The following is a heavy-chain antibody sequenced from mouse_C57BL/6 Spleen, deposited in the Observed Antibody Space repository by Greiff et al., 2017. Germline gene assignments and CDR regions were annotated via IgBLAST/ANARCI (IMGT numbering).Heavy chain of an antibody. CDR1: GYSFTGYY. CDR3: ARSHCYGSSYRYFDY. V-gene: IGHV1-42*01. J-gene: IGHJ2*01. Sequence: VQLQQSGPELVKPGASVKISCKASGYSFTGYYINWVKQSPEKSLEWIGAINPSTGGTTYNQTFKAKATLTVDKSSSTAYMQLKSLTSEDSAVYYCARSHCYGSSYRYFDYWGQGTTLTVSA. D-gene: IGHD1-1*01. CDR2: INPSTGGT.